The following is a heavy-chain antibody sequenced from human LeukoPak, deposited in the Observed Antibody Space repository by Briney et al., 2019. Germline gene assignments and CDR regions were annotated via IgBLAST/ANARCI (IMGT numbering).Heavy chain of an antibody. CDR2: ISYDGSNK. D-gene: IGHD4-17*01. J-gene: IGHJ1*01. Sequence: GGSLRLSCAASGFTFSSYGMHWVRQAPGKGLEWVAVISYDGSNKYYADSVKGRFTISRDNSKNTLYLQMNSLGAEDTAVYYCATSYGDYEEYFQHWGQGTLVTVSS. CDR1: GFTFSSYG. CDR3: ATSYGDYEEYFQH. V-gene: IGHV3-30*03.